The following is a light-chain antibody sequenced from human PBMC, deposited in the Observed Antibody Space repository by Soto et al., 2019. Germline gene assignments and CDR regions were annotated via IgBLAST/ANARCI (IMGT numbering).Light chain of an antibody. J-gene: IGKJ5*01. CDR3: QKYNSAPHT. V-gene: IGKV1-27*01. CDR1: QGISND. CDR2: AAS. Sequence: DIQMTQSPSSLSASVGDRVTITCRASQGISNDLARYQQKPGKVPKLLIYAASTLQSGVPSRFSGSGSGTDFTLTVSSLQPEDVATYYCQKYNSAPHTFGQGTRLEIK.